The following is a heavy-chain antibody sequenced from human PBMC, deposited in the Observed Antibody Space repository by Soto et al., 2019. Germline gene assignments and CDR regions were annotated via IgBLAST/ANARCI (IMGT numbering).Heavy chain of an antibody. CDR1: GFTFSSYS. D-gene: IGHD4-17*01. V-gene: IGHV3-21*01. Sequence: GGSLRLSCAASGFTFSSYSMNWVRQAPGKGLEWVSSISSSSSYIYYADSVKGRFTISRDNAKNSLYLQMNSLRAEGTAVYYCARDPTPDPAFYYWGQGTLVTVSS. CDR3: ARDPTPDPAFYY. J-gene: IGHJ4*02. CDR2: ISSSSSYI.